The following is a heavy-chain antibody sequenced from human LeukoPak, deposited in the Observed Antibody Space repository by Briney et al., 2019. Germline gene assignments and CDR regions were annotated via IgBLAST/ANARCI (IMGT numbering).Heavy chain of an antibody. CDR2: IWYDGSNK. CDR1: GFTFSSYG. D-gene: IGHD7-27*01. V-gene: IGHV3-33*03. CDR3: ATHLGY. Sequence: GGSLRLSCAASGFTFSSYGMHWVRQAPGKGLEWVAVIWYDGSNKYYADSVKGRFTISRDNAKSSLYLQMNSLRAEDTAVYYCATHLGYWGQGTLVTVSS. J-gene: IGHJ4*02.